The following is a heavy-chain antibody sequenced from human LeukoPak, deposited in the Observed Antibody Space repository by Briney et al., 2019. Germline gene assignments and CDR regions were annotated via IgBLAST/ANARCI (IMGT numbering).Heavy chain of an antibody. CDR3: ARGEYMAAGPGDY. J-gene: IGHJ4*02. D-gene: IGHD6-6*01. Sequence: AASVKVSCKASGYTFTSYAMHWVRQAPGQRLEWMGWINAGNGNTKYSQKFQGRVTITRDTSASTAYMELSSLRSEDTAVYYCARGEYMAAGPGDYWGQGTLVTVSS. V-gene: IGHV1-3*01. CDR1: GYTFTSYA. CDR2: INAGNGNT.